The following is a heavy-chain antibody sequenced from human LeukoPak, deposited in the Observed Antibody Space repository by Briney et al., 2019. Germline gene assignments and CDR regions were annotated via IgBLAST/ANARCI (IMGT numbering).Heavy chain of an antibody. D-gene: IGHD6-6*01. Sequence: ASVKVSRKTSGYTFTSYDINWVRQATGQGLEGMGWMNPNSANTGDAPKFQGRVTITRNSSTGTAYMELSSLRFDDTAVYYCARALVYSNSAHPDQLVKVMGYWGQGTLGTVSS. J-gene: IGHJ4*02. CDR1: GYTFTSYD. CDR3: ARALVYSNSAHPDQLVKVMGY. V-gene: IGHV1-8*03. CDR2: MNPNSANT.